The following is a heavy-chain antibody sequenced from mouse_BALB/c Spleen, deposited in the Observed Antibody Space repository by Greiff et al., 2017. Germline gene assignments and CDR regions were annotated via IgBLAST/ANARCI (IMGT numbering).Heavy chain of an antibody. J-gene: IGHJ4*01. CDR1: GFAFSSYD. Sequence: EVKLMESGGGLVKPGGSLKLSCAASGFAFSSYDMSWVRQTPEKRLEWVAYISSGGGSTYYPDTVKGRFTISRDNAKNTLYLQMSSLKSEDTAMYYCARQPSSTVVAVDYWGQGTSVTVSS. V-gene: IGHV5-12-1*01. CDR2: ISSGGGST. D-gene: IGHD1-1*01. CDR3: ARQPSSTVVAVDY.